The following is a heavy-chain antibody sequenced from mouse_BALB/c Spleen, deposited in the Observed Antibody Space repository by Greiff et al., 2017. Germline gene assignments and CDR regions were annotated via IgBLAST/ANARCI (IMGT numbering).Heavy chain of an antibody. CDR1: GYTFTDYA. J-gene: IGHJ1*01. V-gene: IGHV1S137*01. CDR3: ARGMTTVPPTGWYFDV. CDR2: ISTYYGDA. Sequence: VQVVESGAELVRPGVSVKISCKGSGYTFTDYAMHWVKQSHAKSLEWIGVISTYYGDASYNQKFKGKATMTVDKSSSTAYMELARLTSEDSAIYYCARGMTTVPPTGWYFDVWGAGTTVTVSS. D-gene: IGHD1-1*01.